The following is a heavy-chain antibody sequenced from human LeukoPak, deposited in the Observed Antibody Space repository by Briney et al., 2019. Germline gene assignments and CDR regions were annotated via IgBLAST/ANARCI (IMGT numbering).Heavy chain of an antibody. CDR1: GYTFTSYG. CDR2: ISAYNVNT. Sequence: ASVKVSCKASGYTFTSYGISWVRQAPGQGLEWMGWISAYNVNTNDAQKLQGRVTMTTDTSTTTAYMELMSLRSDDTAVYYCARVPVSGPGARFDYWGQGTLVTVSS. J-gene: IGHJ4*02. D-gene: IGHD4-11*01. V-gene: IGHV1-18*01. CDR3: ARVPVSGPGARFDY.